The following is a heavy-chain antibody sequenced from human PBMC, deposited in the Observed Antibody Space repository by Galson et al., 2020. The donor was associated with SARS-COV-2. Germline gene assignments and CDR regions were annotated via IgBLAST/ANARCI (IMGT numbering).Heavy chain of an antibody. Sequence: SETLSLTCAVYAGSFSGYYWSWIRQPPGKGLEWIGEINHTGSTNYNPSLKSRVTISVDTSKNQFSLTLRSVTAADTAVFHCARGRVGATNYFDYWGQGILVTVSS. V-gene: IGHV4-34*01. D-gene: IGHD1-26*01. CDR2: INHTGST. CDR3: ARGRVGATNYFDY. J-gene: IGHJ4*02. CDR1: AGSFSGYY.